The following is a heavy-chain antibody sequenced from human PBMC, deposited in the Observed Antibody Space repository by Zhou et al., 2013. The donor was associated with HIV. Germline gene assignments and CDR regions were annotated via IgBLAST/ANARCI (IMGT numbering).Heavy chain of an antibody. Sequence: QVQLVQSGAEVKKPGSSVKVSCKASGGTFSSYAISWVRQAPGQGLEWMGGIIPIFGTANYAQKFQGRVTITTDESTSTAYMELSSLRSEDTAVYYCAGESGIEYSSSSAWWFDPWGQGTLVTVSS. V-gene: IGHV1-69*05. J-gene: IGHJ5*02. CDR2: IIPIFGTA. CDR1: GGTFSSYA. D-gene: IGHD6-6*01. CDR3: AGESGIEYSSSSAWWFDP.